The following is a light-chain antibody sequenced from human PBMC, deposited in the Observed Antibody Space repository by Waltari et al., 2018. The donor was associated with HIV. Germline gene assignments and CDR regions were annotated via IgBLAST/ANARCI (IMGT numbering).Light chain of an antibody. CDR3: QQTYRIPQT. V-gene: IGKV1-39*01. J-gene: IGKJ5*01. CDR2: GAS. Sequence: DIQMTQSPSSLSASVGDRVTITCRASQTINSNLNWYQQIPGKAPKLLIFGASSLQSGGPARCSGSGSGTDFTLTVSSLQPEDFATYFCQQTYRIPQTFGQGTRVDIK. CDR1: QTINSN.